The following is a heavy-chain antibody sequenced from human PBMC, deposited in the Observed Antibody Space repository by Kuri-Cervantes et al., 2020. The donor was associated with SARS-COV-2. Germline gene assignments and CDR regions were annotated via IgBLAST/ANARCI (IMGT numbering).Heavy chain of an antibody. CDR2: ISSSSSYI. Sequence: GESLKISCAASGFTFSSYSMNWVRQAPGKGLEWVSSISSSSSYIYYADSVKGRFTISRDNSKNSLYLQMNSLRAEDTAVYYCATAPLIRFLEWFRFDYWGQGTLVTVSS. V-gene: IGHV3-21*04. D-gene: IGHD3-3*01. J-gene: IGHJ4*02. CDR3: ATAPLIRFLEWFRFDY. CDR1: GFTFSSYS.